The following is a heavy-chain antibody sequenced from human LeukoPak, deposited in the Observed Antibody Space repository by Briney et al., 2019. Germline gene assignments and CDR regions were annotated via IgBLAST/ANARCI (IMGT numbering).Heavy chain of an antibody. CDR2: ISCSGSST. V-gene: IGHV3-23*01. J-gene: IGHJ6*02. D-gene: IGHD6-13*01. CDR3: AKDTSSWYGYYGMDV. Sequence: GGSLRLSCAPSGFIFSRYVMRWVRQAPGRGLEWVSCISCSGSSTYYADSVKRRLTISGDNSKNMLYLQMNSLRAEDTAAYYCAKDTSSWYGYYGMDVWGQQSTGTVSS. CDR1: GFIFSRYV.